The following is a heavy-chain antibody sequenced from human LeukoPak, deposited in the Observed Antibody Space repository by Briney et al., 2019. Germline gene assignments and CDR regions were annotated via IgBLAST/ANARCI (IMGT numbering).Heavy chain of an antibody. J-gene: IGHJ4*02. CDR3: ARGGSSGLKGVFDY. V-gene: IGHV1-69*01. D-gene: IGHD6-19*01. Sequence: GGSLRLSCAASGFTFSSYAISWVRQAPGQGLEWMGGIIPIFGTANYAQKFQGRVTITADESTSTAYMELSSLRSEDTAVYYCARGGSSGLKGVFDYWGQGTLVTVSS. CDR2: IIPIFGTA. CDR1: GFTFSSYA.